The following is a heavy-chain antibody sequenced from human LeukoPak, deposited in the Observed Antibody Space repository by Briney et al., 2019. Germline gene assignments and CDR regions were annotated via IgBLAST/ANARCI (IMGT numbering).Heavy chain of an antibody. CDR2: INHSGST. D-gene: IGHD5/OR15-5a*01. V-gene: IGHV4-34*01. J-gene: IGHJ4*02. CDR3: ARVKRVYYYYFDY. Sequence: SETLSLTCAVYGGSFSGYYWSWIRQPPGKGLEWIGEINHSGSTNYDPSLKSRGTISVDTSKNQFSLRLNSVTAADTAVYYCARVKRVYYYYFDYWSQGTLVTVSS. CDR1: GGSFSGYY.